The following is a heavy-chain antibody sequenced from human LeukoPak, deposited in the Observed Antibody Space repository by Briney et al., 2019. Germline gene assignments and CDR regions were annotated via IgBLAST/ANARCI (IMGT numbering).Heavy chain of an antibody. Sequence: GGSLRLSCAASGFTFSSYSMNWVRQAPGKGLEWVSSISSSSSYIYYADSVRGRFTISRDNARNSLYLQMNSLRAEDTAVYYCAKDGGEYYDILTGYYPRLYYMDVWGKGTTVTISS. D-gene: IGHD3-9*01. CDR2: ISSSSSYI. J-gene: IGHJ6*03. CDR1: GFTFSSYS. V-gene: IGHV3-21*04. CDR3: AKDGGEYYDILTGYYPRLYYMDV.